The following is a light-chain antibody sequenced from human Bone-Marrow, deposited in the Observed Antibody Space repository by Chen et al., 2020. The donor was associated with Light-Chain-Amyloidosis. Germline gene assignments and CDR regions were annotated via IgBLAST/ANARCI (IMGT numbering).Light chain of an antibody. Sequence: SYELTQPPSVSVSPGQPARITCSGEDLPTKYAYWYQQKPGQAPVLVIHRDTERPSGISARFSGASSGTTATLTISGVQAEDEADYHCQSADSSGTYEVIFGGGTKLTVL. J-gene: IGLJ2*01. CDR2: RDT. V-gene: IGLV3-25*03. CDR3: QSADSSGTYEVI. CDR1: DLPTKY.